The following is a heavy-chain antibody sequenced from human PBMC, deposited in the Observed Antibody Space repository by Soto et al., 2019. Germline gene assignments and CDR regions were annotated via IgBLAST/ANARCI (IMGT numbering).Heavy chain of an antibody. J-gene: IGHJ6*02. CDR2: INPSGGST. CDR1: GYTFTSYY. V-gene: IGHV1-46*01. CDR3: ARDPPATRHGMDV. Sequence: ASVKVSCKASGYTFTSYYMHWVRQAPGQGLEWMGIINPSGGSTSYAQKFQGRVTISRDNSKNTLYLQMKSLRAEDTAVYYCARDPPATRHGMDVWGQGTTVTVSS.